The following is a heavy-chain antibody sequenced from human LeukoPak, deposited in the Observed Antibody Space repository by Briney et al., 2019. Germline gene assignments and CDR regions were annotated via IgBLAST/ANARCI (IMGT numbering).Heavy chain of an antibody. CDR2: IKHSGST. J-gene: IGHJ4*02. V-gene: IGHV4-34*01. Sequence: SETLSLTCDVYGGSFSGYYWSWIRQPPGKGLEWIGEIKHSGSTNYNQSLKSRVTISVDTSKNQFSLKLSSVTAADTAVYYCARGLKLVGVPAATTTFDYWGQGPLDSVSS. CDR1: GGSFSGYY. CDR3: ARGLKLVGVPAATTTFDY. D-gene: IGHD2-2*01.